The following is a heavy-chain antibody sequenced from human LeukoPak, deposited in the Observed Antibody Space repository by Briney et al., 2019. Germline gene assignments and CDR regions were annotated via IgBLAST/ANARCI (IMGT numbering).Heavy chain of an antibody. Sequence: SETLSLTCTVSGASVNSGSHYWSWFRQPPGKGLEWIGYMYYSGTTNYNPSLKSRVTISVDTSKNQSSLKLNSVTATDTAVYYCARHYGPWGQGTLVTVSS. CDR1: GASVNSGSHY. CDR3: ARHYGP. J-gene: IGHJ4*02. V-gene: IGHV4-61*01. CDR2: MYYSGTT. D-gene: IGHD3-16*01.